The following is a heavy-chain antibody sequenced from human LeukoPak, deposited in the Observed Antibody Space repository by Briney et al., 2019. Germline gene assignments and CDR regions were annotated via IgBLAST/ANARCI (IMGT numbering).Heavy chain of an antibody. CDR1: GGSFSGYY. CDR3: ARARGPNCSSTSCYSLDP. D-gene: IGHD2-2*01. V-gene: IGHV4-34*01. CDR2: INHSGST. Sequence: SETLSLTCAVYGGSFSGYYWSLIRQPPGKGLEWIGEINHSGSTNYNPSLKSRVTISVDTSKNQFSLKLSSVTAADTAVYYCARARGPNCSSTSCYSLDPWGQGTLVTVSS. J-gene: IGHJ5*02.